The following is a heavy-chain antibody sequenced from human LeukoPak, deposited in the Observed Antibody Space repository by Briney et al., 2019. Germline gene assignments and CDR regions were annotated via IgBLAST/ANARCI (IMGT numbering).Heavy chain of an antibody. Sequence: GGSLRLSCAASGFSFSTYGMHWVRQAPGKGLEWVAVISYDGNNKYYTDSVKGRFSISRDNSKSTLYLQMNSLRAEDTAVYYCGGGWYFFDYWGQGTLVTVSS. J-gene: IGHJ4*02. D-gene: IGHD6-19*01. CDR1: GFSFSTYG. CDR3: GGGWYFFDY. V-gene: IGHV3-30*03. CDR2: ISYDGNNK.